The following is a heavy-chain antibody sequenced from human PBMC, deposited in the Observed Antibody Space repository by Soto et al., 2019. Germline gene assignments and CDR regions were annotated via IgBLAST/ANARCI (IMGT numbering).Heavy chain of an antibody. CDR1: GYSFTNYW. CDR2: IYPVDSYT. D-gene: IGHD3-3*02. Sequence: EVQLVQSGAEVKKPGESLRISCKASGYSFTNYWIGWVRQMSGKGLEWMGVIYPVDSYTKFSPSFQGQVTMSVDNSIGTGYLQWISLKASDTAMYYCARQAYHFCVNSFGYCGQGTLVTVSS. CDR3: ARQAYHFCVNSFGY. V-gene: IGHV5-51*01. J-gene: IGHJ4*02.